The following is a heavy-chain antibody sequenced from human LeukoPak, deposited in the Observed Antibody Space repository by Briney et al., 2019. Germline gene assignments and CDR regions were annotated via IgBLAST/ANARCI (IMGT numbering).Heavy chain of an antibody. J-gene: IGHJ4*02. D-gene: IGHD1-1*01. CDR3: ARDLEGGPQVPL. CDR2: IIPIFGTA. CDR1: GGTFSSYA. V-gene: IGHV1-69*06. Sequence: GASVKVSCKASGGTFSSYAISWVRQAPGQGLEWMGGIIPIFGTANYAQKFQGRVTITADKSTSTAYMELSSLRSEDTAVYYCARDLEGGPQVPLWGQGTLVTVSS.